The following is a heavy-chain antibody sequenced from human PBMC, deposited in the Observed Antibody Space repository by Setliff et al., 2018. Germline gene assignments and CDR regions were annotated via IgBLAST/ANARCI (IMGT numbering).Heavy chain of an antibody. CDR3: ARDEVNCSGSKCYSGFDS. D-gene: IGHD2-15*01. CDR1: GFSFSNTK. V-gene: IGHV3-15*01. Sequence: GGSLRLSCLASGFSFSNTKMSWIRQAPGKGLEWVGRIKSAADGGTIEYAAAVNGRFTVSRDDSKNTLFLQMNSLRAEDTAVYYCARDEVNCSGSKCYSGFDSWGQGTLVTVSS. CDR2: IKSAADGGTI. J-gene: IGHJ4*02.